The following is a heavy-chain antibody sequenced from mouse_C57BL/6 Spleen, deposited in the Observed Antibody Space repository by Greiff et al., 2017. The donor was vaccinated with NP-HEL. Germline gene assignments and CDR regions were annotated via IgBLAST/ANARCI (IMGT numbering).Heavy chain of an antibody. J-gene: IGHJ2*01. V-gene: IGHV10-1*01. D-gene: IGHD1-1*01. Sequence: EVKLMESGGGLVQPKGSLKLSCAASGFSFNTYAMNWVRQAPGKGLEWVARIRSKSNNYATYYADSVKDRFTISRDDSESMSYLQMNNLKTEDTAMYYCVRSTGVFDYWGQGTTLTVSS. CDR3: VRSTGVFDY. CDR2: IRSKSNNYAT. CDR1: GFSFNTYA.